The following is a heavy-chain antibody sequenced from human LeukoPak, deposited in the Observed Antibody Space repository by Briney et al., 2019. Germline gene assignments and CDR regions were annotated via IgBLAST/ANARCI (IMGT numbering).Heavy chain of an antibody. V-gene: IGHV3-23*01. CDR1: GFTFSSYA. Sequence: PGGSLRLSCAASGFTFSSYAMSWVRQAPGKGLEWVSAISGSGGSTYYADSVKGRFTISRDNSKNTLYLQMNSPRAEDTAVYYCAKTGGYDFWSGYPDYWGQGTLVTVSS. CDR2: ISGSGGST. J-gene: IGHJ4*02. D-gene: IGHD3-3*01. CDR3: AKTGGYDFWSGYPDY.